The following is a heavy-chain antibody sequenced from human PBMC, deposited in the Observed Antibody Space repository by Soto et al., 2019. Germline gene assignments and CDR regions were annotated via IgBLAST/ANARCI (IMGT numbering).Heavy chain of an antibody. J-gene: IGHJ4*02. V-gene: IGHV3-23*01. CDR3: AKGPSGYDSSGYVDY. D-gene: IGHD3-22*01. CDR2: ISGSGGST. Sequence: GGSLRLSCAASGFTFSSYAMSWVRQAPGKGLEWVSGISGSGGSTYYADSVKGRFTISRDNSKNTLYLQMNSLRAEDTAVYYCAKGPSGYDSSGYVDYWGQGTLVTVS. CDR1: GFTFSSYA.